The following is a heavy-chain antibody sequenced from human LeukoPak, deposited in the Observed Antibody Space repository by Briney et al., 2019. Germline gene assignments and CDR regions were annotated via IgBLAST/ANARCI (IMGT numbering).Heavy chain of an antibody. V-gene: IGHV5-51*01. D-gene: IGHD4-17*01. CDR1: GYSFTSYW. J-gene: IGHJ3*02. Sequence: GESLQISCQGSGYSFTSYWIGWVRQMPGNRLEWMGIIYPGDSVTRYSPSFQGQVTISADKYTSTAYLPWSSLEASATAMYYCAGHKFPYGDYVGSAFDIWGQETMVTVCS. CDR3: AGHKFPYGDYVGSAFDI. CDR2: IYPGDSVT.